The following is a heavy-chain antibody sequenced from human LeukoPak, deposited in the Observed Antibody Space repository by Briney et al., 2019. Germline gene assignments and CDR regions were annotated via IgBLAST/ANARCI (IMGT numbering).Heavy chain of an antibody. CDR3: ASGLFYYDSSRIDY. Sequence: GGSLRLSCAASGFIDSSNYMSWVRQAPGRGLEWVSVIYSDDSTYFADSVKGRFTISRDNSKNTLYLQMNSLRAEDTAVYYCASGLFYYDSSRIDYWGQGTLVTVSS. V-gene: IGHV3-53*01. CDR1: GFIDSSNY. J-gene: IGHJ4*02. CDR2: IYSDDST. D-gene: IGHD3-22*01.